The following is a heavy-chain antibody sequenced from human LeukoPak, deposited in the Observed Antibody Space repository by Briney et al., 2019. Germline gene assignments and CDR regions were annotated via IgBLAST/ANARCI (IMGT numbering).Heavy chain of an antibody. V-gene: IGHV4-34*01. Sequence: SETLSLTCAVYGGSFSGYYWSWIRQPPGKGLEWIGEINHSGSTNYNPSLKSRATISVDTSKNQFSLKLSSVTAADTAVYYCARRGGDGSGSYYKAWGQGTLVTVSS. CDR2: INHSGST. CDR3: ARRGGDGSGSYYKA. D-gene: IGHD3-10*01. CDR1: GGSFSGYY. J-gene: IGHJ5*02.